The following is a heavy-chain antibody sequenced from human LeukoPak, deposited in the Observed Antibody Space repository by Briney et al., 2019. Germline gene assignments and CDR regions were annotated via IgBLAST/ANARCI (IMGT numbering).Heavy chain of an antibody. CDR1: GGSISSGSYY. Sequence: SETLSLTCTVSGGSISSGSYYWSWIRQPAGKGLEWIGRIYTSGSTNYNPSLKSRVTISVDTSKNQFSLKLSSVTAADTAVYHCASGIAADLYWGQGTLVTVSS. D-gene: IGHD6-13*01. V-gene: IGHV4-61*02. CDR2: IYTSGST. J-gene: IGHJ4*02. CDR3: ASGIAADLY.